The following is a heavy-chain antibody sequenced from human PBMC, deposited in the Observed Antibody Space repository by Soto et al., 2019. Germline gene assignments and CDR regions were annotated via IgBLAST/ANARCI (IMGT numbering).Heavy chain of an antibody. V-gene: IGHV1-69*04. Sequence: QVQLVQSGAEVKKPGSSVKVSCKASGGTFSSYAFNWVRQAPGQGLEWMGRIIPILGIGDYAQRFQGRVTNTGEKTTSTVYMGPSSLRSEDTGVYYCAGNPRAVAAMHMDVWGKGTMVTVSS. D-gene: IGHD6-19*01. CDR2: IIPILGIG. CDR3: AGNPRAVAAMHMDV. CDR1: GGTFSSYA. J-gene: IGHJ6*03.